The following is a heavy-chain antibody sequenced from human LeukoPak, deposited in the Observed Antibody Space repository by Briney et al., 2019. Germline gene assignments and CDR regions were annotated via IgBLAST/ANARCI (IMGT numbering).Heavy chain of an antibody. CDR2: INPNSGGT. V-gene: IGHV1-2*06. D-gene: IGHD4-17*01. J-gene: IGHJ4*02. CDR3: APTTVNDFDH. CDR1: GYTFTGYY. Sequence: ASVKVSCKASGYTFTGYYMHWVRQAPAQGLEWMGRINPNSGGTNYAQKFQGRVTMTRDTSISTAYMELSRLRSDDTAGYYCAPTTVNDFDHWGQGTLVTVSS.